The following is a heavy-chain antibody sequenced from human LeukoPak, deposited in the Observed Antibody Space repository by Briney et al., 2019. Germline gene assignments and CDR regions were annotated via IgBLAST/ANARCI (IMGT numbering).Heavy chain of an antibody. CDR3: ARGDDSSGYKNWFDR. J-gene: IGHJ5*02. CDR1: GYTFTGYY. D-gene: IGHD3-22*01. Sequence: GASVKVSCKASGYTFTGYYMHWVRQAPGQGLEWMGWINPNSGGTNYAQKFQGRVTMTRDTSISTAYMELSRLRSDDTAVYYCARGDDSSGYKNWFDRWGQGTLVTVSS. V-gene: IGHV1-2*02. CDR2: INPNSGGT.